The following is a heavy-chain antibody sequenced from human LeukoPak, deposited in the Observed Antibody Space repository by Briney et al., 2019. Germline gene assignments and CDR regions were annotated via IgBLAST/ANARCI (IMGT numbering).Heavy chain of an antibody. D-gene: IGHD3-10*01. J-gene: IGHJ6*03. CDR1: GGSFSGYY. V-gene: IGHV4-34*01. Sequence: SETLSLTCAVYGGSFSGYYWSWIRQPPGKGLEWIGEINHSGSTNYNPSLKSRVTISVDTSKNQFSLKLSSVTAADTAVYYCARGYGSAYYYYYYMDVWGKGTTVTISS. CDR2: INHSGST. CDR3: ARGYGSAYYYYYYMDV.